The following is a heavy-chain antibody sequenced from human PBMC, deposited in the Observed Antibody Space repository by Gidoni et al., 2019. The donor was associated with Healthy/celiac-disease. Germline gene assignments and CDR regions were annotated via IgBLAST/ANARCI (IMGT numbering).Heavy chain of an antibody. V-gene: IGHV1-69*01. J-gene: IGHJ4*02. CDR3: ARIRFGELLSLDY. Sequence: GRVTITADESTSTAYMELSSLRSEDTAVYYCARIRFGELLSLDYWGQGTLVTVSS. D-gene: IGHD3-10*01.